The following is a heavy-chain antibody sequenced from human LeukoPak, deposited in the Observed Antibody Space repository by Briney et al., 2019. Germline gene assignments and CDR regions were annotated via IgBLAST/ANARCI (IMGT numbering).Heavy chain of an antibody. CDR3: AKDTRVGFGESYAFDI. CDR1: RFTFSNYV. Sequence: GGSLRLSCAASRFTFSNYVMSWVRQAPGKGLEWVAFISYDGGKRYFADSVKGRFSISRDDSASALFLDMDSLRTEDTAVYYCAKDTRVGFGESYAFDIWGQGTMVTVSS. D-gene: IGHD3-10*01. V-gene: IGHV3-30*18. J-gene: IGHJ3*02. CDR2: ISYDGGKR.